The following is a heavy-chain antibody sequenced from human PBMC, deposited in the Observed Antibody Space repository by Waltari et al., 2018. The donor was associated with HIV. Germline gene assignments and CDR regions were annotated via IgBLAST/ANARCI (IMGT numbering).Heavy chain of an antibody. D-gene: IGHD3-3*01. Sequence: EVQLVQSGGGLITPGGSLRLSCAASGFSVTNYWMHWVRQSPGEGLVWVSRINIDGRTIDYADSVKGRFTISRDSAKNTLSLQMNSLREEDTAVYYCSRDTFGEYDFWGQGALVTVSS. J-gene: IGHJ4*02. CDR3: SRDTFGEYDF. V-gene: IGHV3-74*01. CDR1: GFSVTNYW. CDR2: INIDGRTI.